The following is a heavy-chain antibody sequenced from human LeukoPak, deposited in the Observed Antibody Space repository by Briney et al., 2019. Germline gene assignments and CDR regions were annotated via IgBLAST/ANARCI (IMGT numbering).Heavy chain of an antibody. D-gene: IGHD1-26*01. V-gene: IGHV4-39*01. J-gene: IGHJ6*04. Sequence: SETLSLTCTVSAGSISSSSYSWGWIRQPPGKGLEWIGSIYYSGSTYFNPSLKSRVTISVDTSKNQFSLKLSSVTAADTAVYYCAKRGGGSYPDVWGKGTTVTISS. CDR2: IYYSGST. CDR3: AKRGGGSYPDV. CDR1: AGSISSSSYS.